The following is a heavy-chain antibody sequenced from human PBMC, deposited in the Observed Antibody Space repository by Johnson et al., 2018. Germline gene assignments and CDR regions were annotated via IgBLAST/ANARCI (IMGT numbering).Heavy chain of an antibody. J-gene: IGHJ1*01. V-gene: IGHV3-30*03. CDR2: LSYDGSNK. CDR3: PRAVDRLPDGYFQH. Sequence: QVQLVECGGGVVQPGRSLRLSCAASGFTFSSYGMHWVRQAPGKGLEWVAVLSYDGSNKYYADSVKGRFTISRANSKNTLYLQINSLRAEDRAVYYCPRAVDRLPDGYFQHWGQGTLVTVSS. D-gene: IGHD3-22*01. CDR1: GFTFSSYG.